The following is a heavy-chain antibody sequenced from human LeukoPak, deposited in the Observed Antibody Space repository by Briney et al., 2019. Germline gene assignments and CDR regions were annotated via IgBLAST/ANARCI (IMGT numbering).Heavy chain of an antibody. CDR3: ARVPDTVDWCDP. Sequence: SETLSLTCTVSGGSISSYYWSWIRQPPGKGLEWIGYIYYSGSTNYNPSLKSRVTISVDTSKNQFSLKLSSVTAADTAVYYCARVPDTVDWCDPWGQGTLVTVSS. V-gene: IGHV4-59*01. CDR2: IYYSGST. D-gene: IGHD4-11*01. J-gene: IGHJ5*02. CDR1: GGSISSYY.